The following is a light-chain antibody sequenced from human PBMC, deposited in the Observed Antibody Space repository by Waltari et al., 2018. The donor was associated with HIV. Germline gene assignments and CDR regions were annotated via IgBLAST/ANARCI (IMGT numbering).Light chain of an antibody. CDR2: KVS. CDR3: MQGTHWPYT. Sequence: DVVMTQSPLSVPVTLGQPASIACRSSLSLVYSDGNTYLSWFQQRPGQSPRRLVYKVSKRDSGVPDRFSGSGSGTGFTLKISRVEAEDVGVYYCMQGTHWPYTFGQGTKLEIK. J-gene: IGKJ2*01. CDR1: LSLVYSDGNTY. V-gene: IGKV2-30*01.